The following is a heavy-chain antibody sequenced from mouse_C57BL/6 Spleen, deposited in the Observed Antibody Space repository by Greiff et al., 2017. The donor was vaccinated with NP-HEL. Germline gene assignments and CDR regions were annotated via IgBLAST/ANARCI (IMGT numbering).Heavy chain of an antibody. J-gene: IGHJ2*01. V-gene: IGHV1-20*01. Sequence: EVQLQQSGPELVKPGDSVKISCKASGYSFTGYFMNWVMQSPGKSLEWIGRINPYNGDTFYNQKFKGKATLTVDKSSSTAHMELRSLTSEDSAVYYCARDDYDEGLDYWGQGTTLTVSS. D-gene: IGHD2-4*01. CDR2: INPYNGDT. CDR3: ARDDYDEGLDY. CDR1: GYSFTGYF.